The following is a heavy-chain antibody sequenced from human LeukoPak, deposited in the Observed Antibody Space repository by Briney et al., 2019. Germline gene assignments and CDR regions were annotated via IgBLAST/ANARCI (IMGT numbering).Heavy chain of an antibody. CDR3: ARDWDGATGTTRGLGDDY. Sequence: PSETLSLTCTVSGGSISSYYWSWIRQPAGKGLEWIGRIYTSGSTTYNPSLKSRVTMSVDTSKNQFSLKLSSVTAADTAVYYCARDWDGATGTTRGLGDDYWGQGTLVTVSS. V-gene: IGHV4-4*07. CDR2: IYTSGST. CDR1: GGSISSYY. J-gene: IGHJ4*02. D-gene: IGHD1-1*01.